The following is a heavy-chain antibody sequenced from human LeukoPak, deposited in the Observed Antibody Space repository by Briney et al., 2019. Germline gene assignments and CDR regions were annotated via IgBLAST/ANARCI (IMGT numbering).Heavy chain of an antibody. J-gene: IGHJ5*02. Sequence: GGALRVSCAASGFTFSSYSINWVRQAPGKGLEWVSYISGSSTTIYYADSVKGRFTISRDNAKNSLYLRMNSLRDEDTAVYYCARDLVGATASWGQGTLVTVSS. D-gene: IGHD1-26*01. CDR3: ARDLVGATAS. CDR1: GFTFSSYS. V-gene: IGHV3-48*02. CDR2: ISGSSTTI.